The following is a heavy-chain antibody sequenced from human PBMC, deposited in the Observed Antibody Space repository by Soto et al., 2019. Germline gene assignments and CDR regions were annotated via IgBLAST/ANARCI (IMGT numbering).Heavy chain of an antibody. J-gene: IGHJ4*02. CDR3: GIRAKGKFDF. D-gene: IGHD3-3*01. Sequence: PGGSLRLSCTASGFAFSSNSMAWVRQAPGKGLDWVSSISDNSDRVFYADSLKGRFTFSRDNSRNQLYLQMNSLRAEDTALYYSGIRAKGKFDFGGRGPLVPFS. CDR2: ISDNSDRV. CDR1: GFAFSSNS. V-gene: IGHV3-23*01.